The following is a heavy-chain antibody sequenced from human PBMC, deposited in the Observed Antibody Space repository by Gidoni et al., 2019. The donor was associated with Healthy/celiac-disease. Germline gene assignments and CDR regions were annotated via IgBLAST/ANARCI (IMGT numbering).Heavy chain of an antibody. J-gene: IGHJ4*02. CDR1: GFTFSSYA. Sequence: EVQLVESGGGLVQPGGSLRLSCSASGFTFSSYAMHWVRQAPGKGLEYVSAISSNGGSTYYADSVKGRFTISRDNSKNTLYLQMSSLRAEDTAVYYCVKGRAVAGPLYFDYWGQGTLVTVSS. V-gene: IGHV3-64D*08. CDR3: VKGRAVAGPLYFDY. D-gene: IGHD6-19*01. CDR2: ISSNGGST.